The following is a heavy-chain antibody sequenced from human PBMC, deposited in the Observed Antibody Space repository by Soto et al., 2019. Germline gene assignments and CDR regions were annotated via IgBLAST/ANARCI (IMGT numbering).Heavy chain of an antibody. J-gene: IGHJ6*02. D-gene: IGHD2-8*02. Sequence: QVQLVQSATEVKKPGASVKVSCKASGYTFTNYGISWVRQAPGQGPEWMGWINTYNGNSNYAQKFQGRVTMTTDTSTSTAYMELGSLTSDDTAVYYCARDCTGGGCYCIYWGQGTLVTVSSGMDVWGQGTTVTVSS. CDR3: ARDCTGGGCYCIYWGQGTLVTVSSGMDV. CDR2: INTYNGNS. CDR1: GYTFTNYG. V-gene: IGHV1-18*01.